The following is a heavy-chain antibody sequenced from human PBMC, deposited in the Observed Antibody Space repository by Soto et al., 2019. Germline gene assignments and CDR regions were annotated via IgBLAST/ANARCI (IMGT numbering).Heavy chain of an antibody. Sequence: QVQLVQSGAEVKKPGASVKVSCKASGYDFSSYGISWVRQAPGQGLECMGWISASNGNRDYAQQFQGRVTMTSDTSRTTADMELRSLRSDDTAVYYCVRDPQRNDYWGQGTLVNVSS. D-gene: IGHD2-2*01. CDR2: ISASNGNR. V-gene: IGHV1-18*04. CDR3: VRDPQRNDY. J-gene: IGHJ4*02. CDR1: GYDFSSYG.